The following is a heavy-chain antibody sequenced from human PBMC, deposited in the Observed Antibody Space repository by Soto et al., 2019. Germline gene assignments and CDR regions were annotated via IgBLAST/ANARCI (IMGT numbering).Heavy chain of an antibody. CDR2: INHSGST. CDR1: GGSFSGYY. Sequence: SETLSLTCAVYGGSFSGYYWSWIRQPPGKGLEWIGEINHSGSTNYNPSLKSRVTISVDTSKNQFSLKLSSVTAADTAVYYCARGREYGDAADFDNWGQGTMVTVSS. J-gene: IGHJ4*02. D-gene: IGHD4-17*01. CDR3: ARGREYGDAADFDN. V-gene: IGHV4-34*01.